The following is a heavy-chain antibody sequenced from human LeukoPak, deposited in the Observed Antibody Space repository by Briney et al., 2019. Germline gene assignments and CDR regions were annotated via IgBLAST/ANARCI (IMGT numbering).Heavy chain of an antibody. CDR1: GFTVSSNY. V-gene: IGHV3-48*04. CDR3: ARDSSGQDGGNRH. J-gene: IGHJ4*02. Sequence: GGSLRLSCAASGFTVSSNYMNWVRQASGRGLEWVSYISSSGDTIYYTDSVKGRFTISRDNAKNSLYLQMDSLRVEDTAVYYCARDSSGQDGGNRHWGQGTLVTVSS. D-gene: IGHD4-23*01. CDR2: ISSSGDTI.